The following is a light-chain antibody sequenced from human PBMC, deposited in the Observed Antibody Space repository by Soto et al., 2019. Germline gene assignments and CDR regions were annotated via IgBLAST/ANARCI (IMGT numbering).Light chain of an antibody. CDR3: SAYTSINTRL. J-gene: IGLJ2*01. CDR1: SSDIGDYNY. Sequence: QSAPTQPASVSGSPGQSITISCTGTSSDIGDYNYVSWYQQHPGKAPKLIISEVSNRPSGISSRFSGSKSGNTASLTISGLQAEDEADYYCSAYTSINTRLFGGGTKLTVL. CDR2: EVS. V-gene: IGLV2-14*01.